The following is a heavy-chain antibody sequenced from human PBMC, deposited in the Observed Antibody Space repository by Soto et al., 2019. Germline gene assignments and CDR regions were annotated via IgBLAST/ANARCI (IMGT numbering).Heavy chain of an antibody. CDR3: ARGEVAIFGY. V-gene: IGHV4-61*01. CDR1: GSSVTSGSHY. CDR2: IYGSGST. Sequence: QVQLQESGPGLVRPSETLSLTCTVSGSSVTSGSHYWSWIRQPPGKGLEWIGYIYGSGSTNYNPSRXXRVTISVDTSKNQFSLKLTSVTAAATAVYYCARGEVAIFGYWGQGTLVTVSS. D-gene: IGHD5-12*01. J-gene: IGHJ4*02.